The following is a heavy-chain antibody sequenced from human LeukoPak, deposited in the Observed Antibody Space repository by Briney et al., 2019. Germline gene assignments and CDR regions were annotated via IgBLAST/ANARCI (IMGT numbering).Heavy chain of an antibody. D-gene: IGHD3-3*01. CDR3: ARDGRYDFWSGYYTGLDY. V-gene: IGHV1-46*01. CDR2: INPSGGST. CDR1: GYTFTSYY. J-gene: IGHJ4*02. Sequence: ASVKVSCKASGYTFTSYYMHWVRQAPGQGLEWMGIINPSGGSTSYAQKLQGRVTMTTDTSTSTAYMELRSLRSDDTAVYYCARDGRYDFWSGYYTGLDYWGQGTLVTVSS.